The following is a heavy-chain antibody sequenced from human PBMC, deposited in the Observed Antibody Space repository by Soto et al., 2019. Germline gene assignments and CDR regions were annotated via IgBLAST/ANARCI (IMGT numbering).Heavy chain of an antibody. CDR3: ARVDSSGDDYGDS. Sequence: ASVKVSCKVSGYTLTELSMHWVRQAPGKGLEWMGGFDPEDGETIYAQKFQGRVTMTTDTSTSTAYMELRSLRSDDTAVYYCARVDSSGDDYGDSWGQGTLVTVSS. J-gene: IGHJ4*02. CDR2: FDPEDGET. V-gene: IGHV1-24*01. D-gene: IGHD3-10*01. CDR1: GYTLTELS.